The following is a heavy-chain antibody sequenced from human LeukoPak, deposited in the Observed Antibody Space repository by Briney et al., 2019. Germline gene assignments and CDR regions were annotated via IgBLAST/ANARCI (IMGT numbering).Heavy chain of an antibody. V-gene: IGHV4-30-2*01. D-gene: IGHD3-22*01. CDR2: IYHSGST. J-gene: IGHJ4*02. CDR1: GGSISSGGYS. CDR3: ARGYYYDSSGYIPDYFDY. Sequence: SQTLSLTCAVSGGSISSGGYSWSWIRQPPGKGPEWIGYIYHSGSTYYNPSLKSRVTISVDRSKNQFSLKLSSVTAADTAVYYCARGYYYDSSGYIPDYFDYWGQGTLVTVSS.